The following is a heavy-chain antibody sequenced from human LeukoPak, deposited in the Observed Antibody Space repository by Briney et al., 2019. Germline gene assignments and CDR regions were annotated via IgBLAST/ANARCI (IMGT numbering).Heavy chain of an antibody. V-gene: IGHV3-30*18. J-gene: IGHJ4*02. CDR2: ISYDGSNK. CDR1: GFTFSSYG. CDR3: AKDQGGYYDSSGYYFDY. Sequence: GRSLRLSCAASGFTFSSYGMHWVRQAPGKGLEWVAVISYDGSNKYCADSVKGRFTISRDNSKNTLYLQMNSLRAEDTAVYYCAKDQGGYYDSSGYYFDYWGQGTLVTVSS. D-gene: IGHD3-22*01.